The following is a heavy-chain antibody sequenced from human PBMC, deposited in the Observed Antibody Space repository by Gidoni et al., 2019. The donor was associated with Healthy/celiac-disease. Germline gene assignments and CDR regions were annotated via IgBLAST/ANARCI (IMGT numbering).Heavy chain of an antibody. D-gene: IGHD1-7*01. CDR1: GGSISSSSYY. V-gene: IGHV4-39*07. J-gene: IGHJ6*02. Sequence: QLQLQESGPGLVKPSETLSLTCTVSGGSISSSSYYWGWIRQPPGKGLEWIGSIYYSRSTYNNQSLKSRVTISVDTSKNQFSLKLSSVTAADTAVYYCARSRITGTTNGMDVWGQGTTVTVSS. CDR3: ARSRITGTTNGMDV. CDR2: IYYSRST.